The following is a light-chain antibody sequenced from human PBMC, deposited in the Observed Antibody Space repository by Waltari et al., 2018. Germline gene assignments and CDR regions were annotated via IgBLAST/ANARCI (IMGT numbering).Light chain of an antibody. CDR1: SSDVGGYNY. V-gene: IGLV2-8*01. CDR2: GVS. Sequence: QSALTQPPSASGSPGQSVTISCTGTSSDVGGYNYVSWYPEHPGKAPKLMFYGVSNRPSGVPDRFSGSKSGNTASLTVSGLQAEDEADYYCSSYAGSNNVVFGGGTKLTVL. J-gene: IGLJ2*01. CDR3: SSYAGSNNVV.